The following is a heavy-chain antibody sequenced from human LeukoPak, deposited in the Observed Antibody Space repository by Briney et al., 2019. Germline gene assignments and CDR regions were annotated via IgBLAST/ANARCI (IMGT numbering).Heavy chain of an antibody. J-gene: IGHJ4*02. V-gene: IGHV3-30-3*01. Sequence: GSLRLSCAASGFTFSSYAMHWVRQAPGKGLEWVAVISYDGSNKYYADSVKGRFTISRDNSKNTLYLQMNSLRAEDTAVYYCASSRIAAAGTAGYWGQGTLVTVSS. CDR1: GFTFSSYA. D-gene: IGHD6-13*01. CDR3: ASSRIAAAGTAGY. CDR2: ISYDGSNK.